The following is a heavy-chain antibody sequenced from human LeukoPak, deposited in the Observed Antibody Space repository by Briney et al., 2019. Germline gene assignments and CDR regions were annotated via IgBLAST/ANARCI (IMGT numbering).Heavy chain of an antibody. D-gene: IGHD2-15*01. CDR2: IYYSGST. Sequence: PSETLSLTCTVSGGSISRSSYYWGWIRQPPGKGLEWIGSIYYSGSTYYNPSLKSRVTISVDTSKNQFSLKLSSVTAADTAVYYCARDRGCSGGSCYWYYFDYWGQGTLVTVSS. CDR3: ARDRGCSGGSCYWYYFDY. V-gene: IGHV4-39*07. J-gene: IGHJ4*02. CDR1: GGSISRSSYY.